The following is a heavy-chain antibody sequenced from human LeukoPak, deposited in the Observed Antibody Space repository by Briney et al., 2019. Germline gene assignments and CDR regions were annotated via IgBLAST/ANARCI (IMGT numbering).Heavy chain of an antibody. V-gene: IGHV1-46*02. CDR1: GYTFNNYD. Sequence: ASVKVSCKASGYTFNNYDMHWVRQAPGQGLEWMGIINPNDDSTSYAQKFQGRVTMTRDTSTSTVYVELSSLRSEDTAVYYCAKSGDYLWDYWGQGTLVTVSS. CDR2: INPNDDST. D-gene: IGHD3-16*01. CDR3: AKSGDYLWDY. J-gene: IGHJ4*02.